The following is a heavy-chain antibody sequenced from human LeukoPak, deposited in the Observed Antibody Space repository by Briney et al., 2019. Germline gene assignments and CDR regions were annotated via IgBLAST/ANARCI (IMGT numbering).Heavy chain of an antibody. Sequence: GGSLRLSCAASGFIFSNYDMHWVRQAPGKGLEWVAVISYDGGNKYYADSVKGRFTLSRDNSKNTLYLQLNSLRAEDTAVYYCAKDHYYDGSGSYYFDYWGQGTLVTVSS. CDR3: AKDHYYDGSGSYYFDY. V-gene: IGHV3-30*18. CDR1: GFIFSNYD. D-gene: IGHD3-22*01. J-gene: IGHJ4*02. CDR2: ISYDGGNK.